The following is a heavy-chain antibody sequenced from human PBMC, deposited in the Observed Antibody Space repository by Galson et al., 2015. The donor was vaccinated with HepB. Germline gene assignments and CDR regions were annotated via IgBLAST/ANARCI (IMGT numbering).Heavy chain of an antibody. V-gene: IGHV3-74*01. J-gene: IGHJ6*02. CDR2: VNGDGITT. CDR1: GFTFSSYW. Sequence: SLRLSCAASGFTFSSYWMHWVRQGPGKGLVWVSRVNGDGITTTYADSVKGRFTISRDNAKNRLYLKMNSLRAEDSAVYYCVRGQKKWELLRTYRYGMDVWGQGTTVTVSS. CDR3: VRGQKKWELLRTYRYGMDV. D-gene: IGHD1-26*01.